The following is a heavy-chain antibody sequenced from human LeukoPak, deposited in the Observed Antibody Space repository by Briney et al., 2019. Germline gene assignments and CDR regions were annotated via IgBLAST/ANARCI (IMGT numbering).Heavy chain of an antibody. V-gene: IGHV3-48*02. J-gene: IGHJ4*02. CDR1: GFTFSSYS. CDR2: ISSSSSTI. Sequence: GGSLRLSCAASGFTFSSYSMNWARQAPGKGLEWVSYISSSSSTIYYADSVKGRFTISRDNAKNSLYLQMNSLRDEDTAVYYCASGPITFGGVIVTFDYWGQGTLVTVSS. CDR3: ASGPITFGGVIVTFDY. D-gene: IGHD3-16*02.